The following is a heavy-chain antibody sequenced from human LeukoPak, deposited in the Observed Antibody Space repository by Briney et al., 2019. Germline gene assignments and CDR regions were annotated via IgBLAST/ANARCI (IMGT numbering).Heavy chain of an antibody. D-gene: IGHD3-16*02. Sequence: SETLSLTCTVSGGSISSGGYYWSWIRQPPGKGLKWIGYIYYSGSTNYNPSLKSRVTISVDTSKNQFSLKLSSVTAADTAVYYCARASNYDYVWGSYRYYFDYWGQGTLVTVSS. J-gene: IGHJ4*02. CDR2: IYYSGST. V-gene: IGHV4-61*08. CDR3: ARASNYDYVWGSYRYYFDY. CDR1: GGSISSGGYY.